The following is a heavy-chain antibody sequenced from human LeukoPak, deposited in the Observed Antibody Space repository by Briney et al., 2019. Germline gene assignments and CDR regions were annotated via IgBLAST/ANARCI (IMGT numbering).Heavy chain of an antibody. CDR2: ISYDGSNK. V-gene: IGHV3-30*18. D-gene: IGHD3-10*01. Sequence: PSETLSLTCTVSGGSISSSSYYWGWIRQAPGKGLEWVAVISYDGSNKYYADSVKGRFTISRDNSKNTLYLQMNSLRAEDTAVYYCAKDVASMVRRVIDYWGQGTLVTVSS. CDR3: AKDVASMVRRVIDY. J-gene: IGHJ4*02. CDR1: GGSISSSS.